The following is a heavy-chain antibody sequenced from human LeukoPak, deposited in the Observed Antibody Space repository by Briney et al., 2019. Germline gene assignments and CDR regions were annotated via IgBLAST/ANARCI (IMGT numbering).Heavy chain of an antibody. J-gene: IGHJ4*02. V-gene: IGHV3-21*04. Sequence: PGGSLRLSCAASGFTFSSYSMNWVRQAPGERLEWVSSISSSSSYIYYADSVKGRFTISRDDAKNSLFLQMNSLRAEDTAVYYCAKQLGYCSDGSCYFPYWGQGTLVTVSS. D-gene: IGHD2-15*01. CDR3: AKQLGYCSDGSCYFPY. CDR2: ISSSSSYI. CDR1: GFTFSSYS.